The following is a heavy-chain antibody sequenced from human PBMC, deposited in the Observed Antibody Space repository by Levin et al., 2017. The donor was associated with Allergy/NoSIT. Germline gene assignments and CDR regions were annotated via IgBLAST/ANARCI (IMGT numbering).Heavy chain of an antibody. J-gene: IGHJ5*02. CDR1: GFSLNTRGMC. V-gene: IGHV2-70*01. CDR3: ARMTYFDSSGYYNGRGWLDP. D-gene: IGHD3-22*01. Sequence: SGPTLVKPTQTLTLTCTFSGFSLNTRGMCVTWIRQPPGKALEWLALIDWDDDKYYSASLKTRLTISKDTSKNQVVLTVTNMDPFDTATYYCARMTYFDSSGYYNGRGWLDPWGQGTLVTVSS. CDR2: IDWDDDK.